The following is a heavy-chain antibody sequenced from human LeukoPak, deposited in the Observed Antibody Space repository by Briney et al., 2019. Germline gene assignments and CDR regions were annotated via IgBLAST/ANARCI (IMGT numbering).Heavy chain of an antibody. D-gene: IGHD3-9*01. CDR1: GGSISRYY. Sequence: SETLSLTCTVSGGSISRYYWSWIRQHPGNGLEWIGYISYTGSTTYNSSLKSRVTISLDTFQNQFSLKLTSVTPADTAVYYCARVYFYFDYWGQGTLVTVSS. J-gene: IGHJ4*02. CDR3: ARVYFYFDY. V-gene: IGHV4-59*01. CDR2: ISYTGST.